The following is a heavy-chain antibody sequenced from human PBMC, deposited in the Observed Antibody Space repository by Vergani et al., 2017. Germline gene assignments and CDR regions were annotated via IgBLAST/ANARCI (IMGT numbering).Heavy chain of an antibody. CDR2: ISYDGSNK. CDR1: GSTFSSYA. D-gene: IGHD6-19*01. J-gene: IGHJ6*03. Sequence: QVQLVESGGGVVQPGRSLRLSCAASGSTFSSYAMHWARQAPGKGLEWVAVISYDGSNKYYADSVKGRFTISRDNSKNTLYLQMNSLRAEDTAVYYCARMAGTGGYMDVWGKGTTVTVSS. CDR3: ARMAGTGGYMDV. V-gene: IGHV3-30*04.